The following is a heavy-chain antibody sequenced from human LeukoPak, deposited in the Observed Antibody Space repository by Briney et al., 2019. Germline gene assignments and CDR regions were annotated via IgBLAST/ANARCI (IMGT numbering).Heavy chain of an antibody. V-gene: IGHV4-4*07. Sequence: SETLSLTCTVSGXSISNYHWSWIRQPAGKGLEWIGRMYSSGSTNQNPSLKSRLTMSVDTSKNQFSLKLSSVTAADTALYYCARAPLRYYGSGSYYKKGHWFDPWGQGTLVTVSS. CDR2: MYSSGST. J-gene: IGHJ5*02. CDR3: ARAPLRYYGSGSYYKKGHWFDP. CDR1: GXSISNYH. D-gene: IGHD3-10*01.